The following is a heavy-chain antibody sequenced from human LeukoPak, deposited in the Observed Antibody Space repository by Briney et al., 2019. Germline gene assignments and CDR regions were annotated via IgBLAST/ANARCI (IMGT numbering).Heavy chain of an antibody. CDR1: GFTFSSYS. D-gene: IGHD1-26*01. J-gene: IGHJ4*02. V-gene: IGHV3-21*01. Sequence: GGSLRLSCAASGFTFSSYSMNWVRQAPGKGLEWVSSISSDSSYIYYVDSVKGRFTISRDNAKNSLYLQMNSLRAEDTAVYYCAREATGSGSIDYWGQGTLVTVSS. CDR2: ISSDSSYI. CDR3: AREATGSGSIDY.